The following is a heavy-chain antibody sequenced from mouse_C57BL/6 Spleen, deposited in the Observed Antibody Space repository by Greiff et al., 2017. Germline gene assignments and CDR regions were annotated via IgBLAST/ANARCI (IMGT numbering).Heavy chain of an antibody. CDR1: GYTFTSYW. J-gene: IGHJ1*03. CDR2: LDPSDSST. CDR3: ARDYGSSYGYFEV. Sequence: QVQLKQPGAELVMPGASVKLSCKASGYTFTSYWMHWVKQRPGQGLEWIGELDPSDSSTNYNQKFKGKSTLTVDKSSSTAYMKRSSLTSEYSAVYYCARDYGSSYGYFEVGGKGTTVTVSS. V-gene: IGHV1-69*01. D-gene: IGHD1-1*01.